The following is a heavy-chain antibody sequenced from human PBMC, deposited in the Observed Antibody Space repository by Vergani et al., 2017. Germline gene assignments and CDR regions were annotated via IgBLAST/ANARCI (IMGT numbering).Heavy chain of an antibody. V-gene: IGHV3-15*07. CDR3: YTDYHDY. J-gene: IGHJ4*02. D-gene: IGHD2-2*02. CDR1: GITFKNAW. Sequence: EVQLLESGGGLVQPGGSLRLSCVVSGITFKNAWINWVRQAPGKGLEWIGRIRSKNDGGTADYAAPLKGRFTISRDDSKDSAFLLVNNLKTEDTAVYFCYTDYHDYWVQGTLVTVSS. CDR2: IRSKNDGGTA.